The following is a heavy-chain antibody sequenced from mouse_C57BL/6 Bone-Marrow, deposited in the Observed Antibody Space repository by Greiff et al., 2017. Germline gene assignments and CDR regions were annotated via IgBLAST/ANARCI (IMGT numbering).Heavy chain of an antibody. J-gene: IGHJ2*01. CDR3: ARLRGITTVVATSDY. Sequence: VQLQQPGAELVKPGASVKLSCKASGYTFTSYWMHWVKQRPGQGLEWIGMIHPNSGSTYYNEKFKSKATLTVDKSSSTAYMQLSSLTSEDSAVYYGARLRGITTVVATSDYWGQGTTLTVSS. V-gene: IGHV1-64*01. CDR2: IHPNSGST. D-gene: IGHD1-1*01. CDR1: GYTFTSYW.